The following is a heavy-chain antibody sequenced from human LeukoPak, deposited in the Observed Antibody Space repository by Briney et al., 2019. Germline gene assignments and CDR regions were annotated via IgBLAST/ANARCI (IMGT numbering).Heavy chain of an antibody. Sequence: ASVKVSCKASGYTFTGYYMHWVRQAPGQGLEWMGWINPNSGGTNYAQKVQGRVTMTRDTSISTAYMELSRLRSDDTAVYYCASLHQTRDKEGFWGQGTLVTVSS. V-gene: IGHV1-2*02. CDR1: GYTFTGYY. J-gene: IGHJ4*02. CDR2: INPNSGGT. D-gene: IGHD2-15*01. CDR3: ASLHQTRDKEGF.